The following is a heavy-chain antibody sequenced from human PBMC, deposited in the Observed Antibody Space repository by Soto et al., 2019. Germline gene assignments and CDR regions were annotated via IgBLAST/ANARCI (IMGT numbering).Heavy chain of an antibody. Sequence: QVQLQESGPGLVKPSQTLSLTCTVSGGSISNNDYYWSWIRQPPGKGLEWVGYIYYSGSTYYNPSLKIRITISVDTSKNQFALKLSSVTADDAAVYYCASAVWGSYRHFDYWGQGTLVTVSS. J-gene: IGHJ4*02. CDR1: GGSISNNDYY. CDR3: ASAVWGSYRHFDY. V-gene: IGHV4-30-4*01. D-gene: IGHD3-16*02. CDR2: IYYSGST.